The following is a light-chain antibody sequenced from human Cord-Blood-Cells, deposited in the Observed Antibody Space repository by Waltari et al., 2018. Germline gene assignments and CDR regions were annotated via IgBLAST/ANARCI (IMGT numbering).Light chain of an antibody. J-gene: IGKJ2*03. CDR1: QSISSD. V-gene: IGKV1-39*01. Sequence: DIQMTQSPSSLSASVGARVPITCRARQSISSDINWDQQKPGKAPKLLIYAASSLQRGVPARCSGSGSGTDCTLTISSRQPEDFATHYWQQSYSTADRFGQGTKLEIK. CDR3: QQSYSTADR. CDR2: AAS.